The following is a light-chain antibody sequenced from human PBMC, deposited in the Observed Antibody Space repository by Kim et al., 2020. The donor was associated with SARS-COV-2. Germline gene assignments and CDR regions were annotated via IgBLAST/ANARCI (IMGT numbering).Light chain of an antibody. CDR1: QSVSSY. CDR2: DAS. V-gene: IGKV3-11*01. Sequence: EIVLTQSPATLSLSPGERATLSCRASQSVSSYLAWYQQKPGQAPRLLIYDASNRATGIPARFSGSGSGTDFTLTISSLEPEDFAVYYCQQRSNWPRVYTFGQGTKLEI. CDR3: QQRSNWPRVYT. J-gene: IGKJ2*01.